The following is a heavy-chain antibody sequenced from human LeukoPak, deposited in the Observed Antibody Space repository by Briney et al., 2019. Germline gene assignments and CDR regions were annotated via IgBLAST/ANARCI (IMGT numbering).Heavy chain of an antibody. Sequence: SETLSLTCAVYGGSFSGYYWSWIRQPAGKGLEWVGRIYSSGNTNYNPSLKNRATLSVDTSNNQFSLRLNSVTAADTAVYYCAREDVGYCDGGSCPYYFDYWGQGTLVTVSS. CDR2: IYSSGNT. CDR3: AREDVGYCDGGSCPYYFDY. V-gene: IGHV4-4*07. J-gene: IGHJ4*02. D-gene: IGHD2-15*01. CDR1: GGSFSGYY.